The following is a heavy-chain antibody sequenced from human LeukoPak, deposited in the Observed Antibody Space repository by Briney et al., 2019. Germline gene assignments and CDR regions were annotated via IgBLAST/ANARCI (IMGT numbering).Heavy chain of an antibody. CDR2: ISGTGGGT. CDR3: AKEHRWLQWIDY. V-gene: IGHV3-23*01. J-gene: IGHJ4*02. D-gene: IGHD5-24*01. Sequence: PGGSLRLSCAASGFTFTNYAMGWVRQAPGEGLEWVSGISGTGGGTYYADSVKGRFTISRDNSKNTLYLQMSSLRAEDTAVYYCAKEHRWLQWIDYWGQGTLVTVSS. CDR1: GFTFTNYA.